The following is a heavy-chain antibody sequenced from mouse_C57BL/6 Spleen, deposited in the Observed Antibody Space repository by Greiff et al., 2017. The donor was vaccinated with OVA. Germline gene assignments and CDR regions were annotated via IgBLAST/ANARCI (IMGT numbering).Heavy chain of an antibody. V-gene: IGHV1-15*01. CDR3: TRYDYVRRS. D-gene: IGHD2-4*01. J-gene: IGHJ2*01. CDR1: GYTFTDYE. CDR2: IDPETGGT. Sequence: QVQLQQSGAELVRPGASVTLSCKASGYTFTDYEMHWVKQTPVHGLEWIGAIDPETGGTAYNQKFKGKAILTADKSSSTAYMELRSLTSEDSAVYYCTRYDYVRRSWGQGTTLTVSS.